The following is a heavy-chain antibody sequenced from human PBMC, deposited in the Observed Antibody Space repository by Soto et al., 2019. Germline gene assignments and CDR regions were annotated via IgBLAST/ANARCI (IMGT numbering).Heavy chain of an antibody. Sequence: ASVKVSCKASGYTFTGYYMHWLRQAPGQGLEWMGWINPNSGGTNYAQKFQGWVTMTRDTSISTAYMELSRLRSDDTAVYYCARDRVRAAAGVYYYYGMDVWGQGTTVTVSS. J-gene: IGHJ6*02. D-gene: IGHD6-13*01. CDR3: ARDRVRAAAGVYYYYGMDV. V-gene: IGHV1-2*04. CDR1: GYTFTGYY. CDR2: INPNSGGT.